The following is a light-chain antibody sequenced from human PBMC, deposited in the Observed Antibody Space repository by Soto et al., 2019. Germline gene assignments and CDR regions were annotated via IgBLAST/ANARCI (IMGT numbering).Light chain of an antibody. V-gene: IGLV2-8*01. CDR3: SSYAGSNNLVI. Sequence: QSALTQPPSASGSPGQSVTISCTGTSNDVGGYNYVSWYQQHPGKAPKLIISEVNKRPSGVPDRFSGSKSGNTASLIVSGLQAEDEADYYCSSYAGSNNLVIFGGGTMLTVL. J-gene: IGLJ2*01. CDR1: SNDVGGYNY. CDR2: EVN.